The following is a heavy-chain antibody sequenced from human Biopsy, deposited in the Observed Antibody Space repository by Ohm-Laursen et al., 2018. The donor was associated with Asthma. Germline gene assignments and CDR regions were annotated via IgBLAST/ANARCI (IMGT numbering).Heavy chain of an antibody. CDR3: EKHQLVRYLDY. Sequence: SLRLSCAASGFTFSNFAMTWVRQAPGKGLEWVSSITGSGGGTYYADSVKGRFTVSRDNSKNTLYLQISSLRAEDTAVYYCEKHQLVRYLDYWGQGTLVTVSS. CDR2: ITGSGGGT. V-gene: IGHV3-23*01. D-gene: IGHD6-13*01. J-gene: IGHJ4*02. CDR1: GFTFSNFA.